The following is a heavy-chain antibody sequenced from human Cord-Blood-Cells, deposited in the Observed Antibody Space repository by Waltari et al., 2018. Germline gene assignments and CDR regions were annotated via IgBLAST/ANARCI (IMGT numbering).Heavy chain of an antibody. CDR2: ISSSSSYI. V-gene: IGHV3-21*01. Sequence: EVQLVESGGGLVKPGGSLRLSCAASGFTFSSYSLNLVRQAPGKGLEWVSSISSSSSYIYYADSVKGRFTISRDNAKNSLYLQMNSLRAEDTAVYYCAGYSSSWYLGNYWGQGTLVTVSS. CDR3: AGYSSSWYLGNY. D-gene: IGHD6-13*01. J-gene: IGHJ4*02. CDR1: GFTFSSYS.